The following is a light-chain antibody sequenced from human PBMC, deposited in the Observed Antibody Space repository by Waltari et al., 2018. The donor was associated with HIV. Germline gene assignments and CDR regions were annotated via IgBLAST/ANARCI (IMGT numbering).Light chain of an antibody. CDR3: SSFNVDLKAVV. J-gene: IGLJ2*01. Sequence: QSALTQPASVSGSPGQSITISCTGASSDISTYNFFSWYLQHPVQSPQLLLFGVTSRPPGVSSRFSGFKSGRTASLTISGLRPEDEADYYCSSFNVDLKAVVFGGGTKVTV. CDR1: SSDISTYNF. CDR2: GVT. V-gene: IGLV2-14*01.